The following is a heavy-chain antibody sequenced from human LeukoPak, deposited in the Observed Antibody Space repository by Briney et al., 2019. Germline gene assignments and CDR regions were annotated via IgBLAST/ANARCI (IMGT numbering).Heavy chain of an antibody. CDR1: GYTFTSYA. CDR3: ARVRRPYLNYDSSGYPDY. CDR2: INAGNGNT. D-gene: IGHD3-22*01. J-gene: IGHJ4*02. Sequence: GASVKVSCKASGYTFTSYAMHWVRQAPGQRLEWMGWINAGNGNTKYSQKFQGRVTITRDTSASTAYMELSSLRPEDTAVYYCARVRRPYLNYDSSGYPDYWGQGTLVTVSS. V-gene: IGHV1-3*01.